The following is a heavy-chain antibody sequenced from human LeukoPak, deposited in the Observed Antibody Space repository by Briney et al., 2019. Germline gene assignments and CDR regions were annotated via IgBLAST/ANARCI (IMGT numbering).Heavy chain of an antibody. CDR1: GFTFSSYA. CDR2: ISSSSSSTM. D-gene: IGHD2-21*01. Sequence: PGGPLRLSCAASGFTFSSYAKNWVRQAPGKGLEWVSYISSSSSSTMHYADSVKGRFTISRDNAKNSLYLQMNSLRAEDTAVYYCARTAINVFQHWGQGTLGTVSS. V-gene: IGHV3-48*04. CDR3: ARTAINVFQH. J-gene: IGHJ1*01.